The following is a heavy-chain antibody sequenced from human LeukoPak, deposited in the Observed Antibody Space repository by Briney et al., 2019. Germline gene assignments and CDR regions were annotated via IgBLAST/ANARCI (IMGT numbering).Heavy chain of an antibody. Sequence: PSETLSLTCTVSGGSVSSNSNYWSWIRQPPGKGLEWIGYNSYFGSAGYNPSLKSRVTISVDTSKNQFSLMLRSVTAADTAFYYCARDNRQRGLDSWGQGTLVTVSS. CDR1: GGSVSSNSNY. CDR2: NSYFGSA. V-gene: IGHV4-61*01. J-gene: IGHJ4*02. D-gene: IGHD1-14*01. CDR3: ARDNRQRGLDS.